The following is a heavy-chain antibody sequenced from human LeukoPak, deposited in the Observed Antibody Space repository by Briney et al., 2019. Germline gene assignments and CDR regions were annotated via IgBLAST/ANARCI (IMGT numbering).Heavy chain of an antibody. CDR1: GGTFSSYA. CDR3: ARVEYYYDSSGYYYYYYYGMDV. CDR2: IIPIFGTA. Sequence: ASVKVSCKASGGTFSSYAISWVRQAPGQGLEWMGGIIPIFGTANYAQKFRGRVTITADESTSTAYMELSSLRSEDTAVYYCARVEYYYDSSGYYYYYYYGMDVWGQGTTVTVSS. V-gene: IGHV1-69*13. J-gene: IGHJ6*02. D-gene: IGHD3-22*01.